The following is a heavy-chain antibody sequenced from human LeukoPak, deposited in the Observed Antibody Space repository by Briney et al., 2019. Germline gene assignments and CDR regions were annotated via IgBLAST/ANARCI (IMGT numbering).Heavy chain of an antibody. V-gene: IGHV1-2*02. J-gene: IGHJ5*02. Sequence: GASVKVSFKTSGYSFTDYYMHWVRQAPGQGLEWMGWINPNSGGTSSAQKFQGRVTMTRDTSITTDYMEVSWLTSDDTAIYYCARADRLHGGPYLIGPWGQGTLVTVSS. CDR1: GYSFTDYY. CDR3: ARADRLHGGPYLIGP. D-gene: IGHD2-21*01. CDR2: INPNSGGT.